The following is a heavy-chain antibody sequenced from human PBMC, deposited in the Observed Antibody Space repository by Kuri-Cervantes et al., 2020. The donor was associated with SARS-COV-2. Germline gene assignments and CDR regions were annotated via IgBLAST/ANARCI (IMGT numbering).Heavy chain of an antibody. CDR2: ISYDGSNK. Sequence: GESLKISCAASGFTFSSHGMHWVRQAPGKVLEWVAVISYDGSNKYYADSVKGRFTISRDNSKNTLYLQMNSLRAEDTAVYYCAKDLGVPAAIEMFYYYYGMDVWGQGTTVTVSS. V-gene: IGHV3-30*18. CDR3: AKDLGVPAAIEMFYYYYGMDV. D-gene: IGHD2-2*01. J-gene: IGHJ6*02. CDR1: GFTFSSHG.